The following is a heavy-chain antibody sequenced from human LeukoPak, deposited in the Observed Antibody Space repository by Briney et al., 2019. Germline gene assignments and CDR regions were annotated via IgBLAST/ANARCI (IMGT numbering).Heavy chain of an antibody. Sequence: GGSLTLSCAASGFTFSDYYMIWIRQAPGKGLEWVSYISSSGGYTNYADSVKGRFTISRDNAKNSLYLQMNSLRVEDTAVYYCARVDSTSWFDYWGQGTLVTVSS. V-gene: IGHV3-11*05. J-gene: IGHJ4*02. D-gene: IGHD6-13*01. CDR2: ISSSGGYT. CDR1: GFTFSDYY. CDR3: ARVDSTSWFDY.